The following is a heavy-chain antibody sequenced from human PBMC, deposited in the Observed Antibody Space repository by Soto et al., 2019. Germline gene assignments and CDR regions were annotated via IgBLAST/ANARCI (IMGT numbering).Heavy chain of an antibody. CDR3: ARTYSAVANFDS. D-gene: IGHD6-19*01. J-gene: IGHJ4*02. V-gene: IGHV4-39*01. Sequence: PSETLSLTCTVSGGSFSSTSYYWGWIRQPPGKGLEWIGSAYYTGTTEYNPSLKSRITISVDTSKRQFSLKVSSVTASDTAVYYCARTYSAVANFDSWGQGSLVTVSS. CDR1: GGSFSSTSYY. CDR2: AYYTGTT.